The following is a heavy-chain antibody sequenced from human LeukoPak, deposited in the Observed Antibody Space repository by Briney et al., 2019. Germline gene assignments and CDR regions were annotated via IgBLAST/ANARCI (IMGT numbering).Heavy chain of an antibody. Sequence: GGSLRLSCAASGFTFSSYGMSWVRQAPGKGLEWVSAISGSGGSTYYADSVKGRFTISRDNSKNTLYLQMNSLRAEDTAVYYCAKSRLVVVASWFAPWGQGTLVTVSS. J-gene: IGHJ5*02. CDR1: GFTFSSYG. D-gene: IGHD2-15*01. CDR3: AKSRLVVVASWFAP. CDR2: ISGSGGST. V-gene: IGHV3-23*01.